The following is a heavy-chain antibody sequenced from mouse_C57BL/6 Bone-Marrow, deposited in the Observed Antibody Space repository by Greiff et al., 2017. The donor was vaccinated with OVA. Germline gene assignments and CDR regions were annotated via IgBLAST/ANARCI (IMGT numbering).Heavy chain of an antibody. CDR1: GFSLSTSGMG. J-gene: IGHJ1*03. V-gene: IGHV8-12*01. CDR3: ARRANWYFDV. Sequence: QVTLKESGPGILQSSQTLSLTCSFSGFSLSTSGMGVSWIRQPSGKGLEWLAHIYWADDKRYHPSLKSRLTISKDTSRNKVFLKITSVDTADTATYYCARRANWYFDVWGTGTTVTVSS. CDR2: IYWADDK.